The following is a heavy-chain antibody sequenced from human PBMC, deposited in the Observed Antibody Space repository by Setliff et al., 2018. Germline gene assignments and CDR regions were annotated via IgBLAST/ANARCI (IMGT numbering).Heavy chain of an antibody. CDR2: IYPGNADT. Sequence: PGESLKISCMSSGYIFTNYWIAWVRQTPGKGLEWMGTIYPGNADTRYSPSFQGQVTISTDTSINTAFLQWNNLKASDTAVYYCARRGERFFNWFDPWGQGTLVTVSS. D-gene: IGHD2-21*01. CDR3: ARRGERFFNWFDP. CDR1: GYIFTNYW. J-gene: IGHJ5*02. V-gene: IGHV5-51*01.